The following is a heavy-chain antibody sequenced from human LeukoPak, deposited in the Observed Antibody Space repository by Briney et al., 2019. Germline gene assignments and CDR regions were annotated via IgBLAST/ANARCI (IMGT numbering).Heavy chain of an antibody. V-gene: IGHV3-30*04. CDR3: ARVGGDSSGYYTNWFDP. J-gene: IGHJ5*02. D-gene: IGHD3-22*01. CDR1: GFTFSSYA. CDR2: ISYDGSNK. Sequence: GGSLRLSCAASGFTFSSYAMHWVRQAPGKGLEWVAVISYDGSNKYYADSVKGRFTISRDNSKNTLYLQMNSLRAEDTAVYYCARVGGDSSGYYTNWFDPWGQGTLVTVSS.